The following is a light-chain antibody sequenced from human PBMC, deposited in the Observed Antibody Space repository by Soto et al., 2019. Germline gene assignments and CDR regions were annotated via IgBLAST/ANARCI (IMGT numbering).Light chain of an antibody. J-gene: IGKJ2*01. Sequence: EIVLTQSPGTRSLSPGERATLSCGASQSVSNTYLAWYQQKPGQAPRLLIYGASSRATGIPDRFSGSGSGTDFTLTISRLEPEDFAVYYCQQYGSSPPYTFGQGTKLEIK. V-gene: IGKV3-20*01. CDR3: QQYGSSPPYT. CDR1: QSVSNTY. CDR2: GAS.